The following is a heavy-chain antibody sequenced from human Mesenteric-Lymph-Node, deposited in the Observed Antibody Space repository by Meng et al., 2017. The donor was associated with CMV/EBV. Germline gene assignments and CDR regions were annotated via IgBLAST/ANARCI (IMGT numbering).Heavy chain of an antibody. V-gene: IGHV1-2*02. D-gene: IGHD5-12*01. Sequence: ASVKVSCKASGYTFTDYYMHWVRQAPGQGLEWMGWINPKSGGTNYAQNFQGRVTMTRDTSITTAYMELSSLRSEDTAVYYCARGRDIADRYFDLWGRGTLVTVSS. CDR1: GYTFTDYY. CDR2: INPKSGGT. CDR3: ARGRDIADRYFDL. J-gene: IGHJ2*01.